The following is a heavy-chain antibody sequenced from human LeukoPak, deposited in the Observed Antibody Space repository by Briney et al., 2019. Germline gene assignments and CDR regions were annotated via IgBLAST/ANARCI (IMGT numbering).Heavy chain of an antibody. D-gene: IGHD3-10*01. J-gene: IGHJ4*02. Sequence: GGSLRLSWAASGFSFSTYWMSWVRQAPGKGLEWVANIKQDGSEKNYVDSVKGRFTISRDNAKNSLYLQMNSLRDEDTALYYCVRGGQGFGYWGQGTLVTVSS. CDR2: IKQDGSEK. CDR1: GFSFSTYW. V-gene: IGHV3-7*01. CDR3: VRGGQGFGY.